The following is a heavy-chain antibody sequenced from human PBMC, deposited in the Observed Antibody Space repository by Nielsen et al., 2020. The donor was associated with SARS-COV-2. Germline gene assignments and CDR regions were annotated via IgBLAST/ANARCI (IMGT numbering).Heavy chain of an antibody. J-gene: IGHJ4*02. CDR1: GNAFTSHP. CDR2: INAGNGNT. D-gene: IGHD3-22*01. Sequence: ASVKVSCKASGNAFTSHPIHWVRQAPGQRPEWMGWINAGNGNTKYSEKFQGRVTITRDMSASTIYMDLSSLRSDDTAVYYCARLLDSRVYPTLDYWGQGTLVTVSS. V-gene: IGHV1-3*01. CDR3: ARLLDSRVYPTLDY.